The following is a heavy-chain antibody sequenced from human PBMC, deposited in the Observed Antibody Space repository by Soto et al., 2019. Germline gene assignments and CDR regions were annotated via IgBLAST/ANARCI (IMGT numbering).Heavy chain of an antibody. V-gene: IGHV3-9*01. Sequence: EVQLVESGGGLVQPGRSLRLSCAASGFTFDDYAMHWVRQAPGKGLEWVSGISWNSGSIGYADSVKGRFTISRDNDKNSLYLQTNSLRAEDTALYYCAKDRDSSSPGYFDYWGQGTLVTVSS. CDR1: GFTFDDYA. J-gene: IGHJ4*02. CDR3: AKDRDSSSPGYFDY. D-gene: IGHD6-6*01. CDR2: ISWNSGSI.